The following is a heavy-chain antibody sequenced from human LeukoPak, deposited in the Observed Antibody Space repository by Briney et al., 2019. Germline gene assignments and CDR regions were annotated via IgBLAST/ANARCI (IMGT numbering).Heavy chain of an antibody. D-gene: IGHD2-8*01. V-gene: IGHV3-23*01. CDR1: GFTFSIYG. CDR3: ANGYCTNGVCYPYYYYYMDV. J-gene: IGHJ6*03. CDR2: ISGSGGST. Sequence: GGTLRLSCAASGFTFSIYGLSWVRQARGKGLEWVSAISGSGGSTYYADSVKGRFTISRDNSKNTLYLQMNSLRAEDTAVYYCANGYCTNGVCYPYYYYYMDVWGKGTTVTVSS.